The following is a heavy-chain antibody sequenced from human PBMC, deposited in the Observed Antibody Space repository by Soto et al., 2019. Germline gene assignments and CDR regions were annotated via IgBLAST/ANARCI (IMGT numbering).Heavy chain of an antibody. Sequence: SETLSLTCTVSGGSISSYYWSWIRQPAGKGLEWIGRIYTSGSTNYNPSLKSRVTMSVDTSKNQFSLKLSSVTAADTAVYYCAXVGTAIVTPDYYYGMDVWGQGTTVTVSS. CDR3: AXVGTAIVTPDYYYGMDV. CDR2: IYTSGST. J-gene: IGHJ6*01. D-gene: IGHD5-18*01. CDR1: GGSISSYY. V-gene: IGHV4-4*07.